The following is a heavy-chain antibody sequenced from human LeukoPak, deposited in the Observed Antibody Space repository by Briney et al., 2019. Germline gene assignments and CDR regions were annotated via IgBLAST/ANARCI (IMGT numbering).Heavy chain of an antibody. Sequence: SETLSLTCTVSGVSISSYYWSWIRQPPGKGLEWIGYIYYSGSTNYNPSLKSRVTISVDTSKNQFSLKLSSVTAADTAVYYCASSSPDYYYYYMDVWGKGTTVTVSS. D-gene: IGHD6-6*01. CDR1: GVSISSYY. J-gene: IGHJ6*03. CDR3: ASSSPDYYYYYMDV. CDR2: IYYSGST. V-gene: IGHV4-59*01.